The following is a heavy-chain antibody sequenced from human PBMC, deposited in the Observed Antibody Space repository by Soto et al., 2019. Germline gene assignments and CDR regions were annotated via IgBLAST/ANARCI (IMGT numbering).Heavy chain of an antibody. J-gene: IGHJ3*02. Sequence: GASVKVSCKASGYTFTSYYMHWVRQAPGQGLEWMGIINPSGGSTSYAQKFQGRVTMTRDTSTSTVYMELSSLRSEDTAVYYCARAPYYYDSSGYYVAFDIWGQGTMVTVSS. D-gene: IGHD3-22*01. V-gene: IGHV1-46*01. CDR1: GYTFTSYY. CDR3: ARAPYYYDSSGYYVAFDI. CDR2: INPSGGST.